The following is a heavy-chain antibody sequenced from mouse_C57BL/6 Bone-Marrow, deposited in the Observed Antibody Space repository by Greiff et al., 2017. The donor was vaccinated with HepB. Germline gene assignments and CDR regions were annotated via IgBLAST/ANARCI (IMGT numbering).Heavy chain of an antibody. J-gene: IGHJ4*01. CDR1: GYAFSSSW. V-gene: IGHV1-82*01. Sequence: QVQLKESGPELVKPGASVKISCKASGYAFSSSWMNWVKQRPGKGLEWIGRIYPGDGDTNYNGKFKGKATLTADKSSSTAYMQLSSLTSEDSAVYFCARWLNDAMDYWGQGTSVTVSS. D-gene: IGHD2-2*01. CDR2: IYPGDGDT. CDR3: ARWLNDAMDY.